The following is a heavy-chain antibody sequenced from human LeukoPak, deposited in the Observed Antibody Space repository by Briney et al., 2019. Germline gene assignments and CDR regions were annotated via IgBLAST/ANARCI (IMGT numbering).Heavy chain of an antibody. D-gene: IGHD6-6*01. CDR3: AKDLIAARSIYYYYGMDV. CDR2: ISGSGDST. J-gene: IGHJ6*02. V-gene: IGHV3-23*01. CDR1: GFTFSYYA. Sequence: GGSLGLSCAASGFTFSYYAMNWVRQAPGKGLEWVSGISGSGDSTYYADSVKGRFTISRDNSKNTLYLQMNSLRAEDTAVYYCAKDLIAARSIYYYYGMDVWGQGTTVTVSS.